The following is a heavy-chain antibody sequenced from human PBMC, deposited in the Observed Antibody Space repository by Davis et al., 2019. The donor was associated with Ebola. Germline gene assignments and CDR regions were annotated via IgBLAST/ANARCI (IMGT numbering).Heavy chain of an antibody. CDR2: IYYRGST. V-gene: IGHV4-59*11. CDR1: GGSISSHY. Sequence: PSETLSLTCTVSGGSISSHYWTWIRQPPGKGLEWIGDIYYRGSTNYNPSLKSRLTISVDTSKTQFSLRLSSVTSADTAVYYCARETEYSGYGESWGQGTLVTVSS. J-gene: IGHJ4*02. D-gene: IGHD5-12*01. CDR3: ARETEYSGYGES.